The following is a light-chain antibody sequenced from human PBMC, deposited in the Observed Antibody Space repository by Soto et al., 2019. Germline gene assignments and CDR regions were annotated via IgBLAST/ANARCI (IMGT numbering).Light chain of an antibody. CDR2: SNN. Sequence: QSVLTRPPSASGTPGQRVTISCSGSSSNIGSNTANWYQQVPGTAPKLLIDSNNQRPSGVPDRFSGSKSGTSASLAISGLQSEDEADYYCAAWDDSLNGVVFGGGTKVTVL. CDR1: SSNIGSNT. J-gene: IGLJ2*01. CDR3: AAWDDSLNGVV. V-gene: IGLV1-44*01.